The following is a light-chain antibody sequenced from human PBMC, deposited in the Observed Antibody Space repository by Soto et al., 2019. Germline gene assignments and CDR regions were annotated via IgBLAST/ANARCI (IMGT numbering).Light chain of an antibody. V-gene: IGLV2-14*01. Sequence: QSVLAQPASVSGPPGQSITISCTGTSSDVGGYNYVSWYQQHPGKAPKLMIYEVSNRPSGVSNRFSGSKSGNTASLTISGLQAEDEADYYCQSYDSSLSALYVFGTGTKVTVL. CDR2: EVS. CDR3: QSYDSSLSALYV. J-gene: IGLJ1*01. CDR1: SSDVGGYNY.